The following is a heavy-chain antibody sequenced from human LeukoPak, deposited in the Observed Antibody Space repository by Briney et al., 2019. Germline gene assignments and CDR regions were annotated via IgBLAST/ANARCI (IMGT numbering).Heavy chain of an antibody. CDR3: TTELAPDYMDV. Sequence: PGGSMRLSCAASAFTFSNAWMSWVRQAPVKGLEWVGRIKSKTDGGTTDYAATVKGRFTTSREDSKNTLYLQMNSQKTEDTAVYDCTTELAPDYMDVWGKGTTVTVSS. V-gene: IGHV3-15*01. J-gene: IGHJ6*03. CDR2: IKSKTDGGTT. CDR1: AFTFSNAW.